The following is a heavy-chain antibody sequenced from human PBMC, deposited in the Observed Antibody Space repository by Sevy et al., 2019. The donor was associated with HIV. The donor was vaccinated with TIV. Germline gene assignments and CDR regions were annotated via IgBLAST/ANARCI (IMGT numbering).Heavy chain of an antibody. CDR2: INGRGGSA. Sequence: GGSLRLSCAASGFTFSSFAMSWVRHIPGNGLEWVSTINGRGGSAYYADSVKGRFTLSRDNSNNTVFLQMNRLRDEDTAVYYCARPTPRIAPSSAAFFDYWGQGTLVTVSS. V-gene: IGHV3-23*01. CDR3: ARPTPRIAPSSAAFFDY. D-gene: IGHD1-26*01. CDR1: GFTFSSFA. J-gene: IGHJ4*02.